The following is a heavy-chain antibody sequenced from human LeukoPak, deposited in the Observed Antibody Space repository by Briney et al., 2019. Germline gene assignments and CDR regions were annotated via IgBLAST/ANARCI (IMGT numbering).Heavy chain of an antibody. CDR1: GFTFSSYG. D-gene: IGHD6-19*01. CDR3: AKDLDGSGWPLDY. V-gene: IGHV3-33*06. Sequence: GGSLRLSCAASGFTFSSYGMHWVRQAPGRGLEWVAVIWYDGSNKYYADSVKGRFTISRDNSKNTLYLQMNSLRAEDTAVYYCAKDLDGSGWPLDYWGQGTLVTVSS. CDR2: IWYDGSNK. J-gene: IGHJ4*02.